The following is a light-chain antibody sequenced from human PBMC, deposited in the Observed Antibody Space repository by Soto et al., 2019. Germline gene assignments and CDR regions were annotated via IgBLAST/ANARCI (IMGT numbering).Light chain of an antibody. CDR3: QQYNNWPIT. J-gene: IGKJ5*01. CDR1: QTLSSTF. CDR2: GAS. Sequence: GLSQSPGTLSLSPGERATLSCRASQTLSSTFLAWYQQRRGQAPRLLIYGASSRATDIPHRFSGSGSGTDFTLTISSLEPEDSAVYYCQQYNNWPITFGQGTRLAIK. V-gene: IGKV3-20*01.